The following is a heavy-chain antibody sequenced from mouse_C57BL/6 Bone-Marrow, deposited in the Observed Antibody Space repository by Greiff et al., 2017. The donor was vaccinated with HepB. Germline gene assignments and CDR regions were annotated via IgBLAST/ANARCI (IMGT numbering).Heavy chain of an antibody. J-gene: IGHJ3*01. V-gene: IGHV2-2*01. D-gene: IGHD2-4*01. CDR3: ARNYDYDGAWFAY. CDR2: IWSGGST. CDR1: GFSFTRYG. Sequence: VQLQHSGPGLVQPSQCLSITCTVSGFSFTRYGVHWVRQSPGKCLEWLGVIWSGGSTDYNAAFISRLSISKDNSKSQVFFKMNSLQADDTAIYYCARNYDYDGAWFAYWGQGTLVTVSA.